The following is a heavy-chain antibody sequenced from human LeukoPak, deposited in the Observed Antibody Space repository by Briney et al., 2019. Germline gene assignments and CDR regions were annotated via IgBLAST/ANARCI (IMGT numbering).Heavy chain of an antibody. CDR2: IYTSGST. CDR1: GGSISSGSYY. J-gene: IGHJ4*02. CDR3: ARDQGGSYYRPFDY. Sequence: SQALSLTCTVSGGSISSGSYYWSWIRQPAGKGLEWIGRIYTSGSTNYNPSLKSRVTISVDTSKNQFSLKLSTVAAADTAVYYCARDQGGSYYRPFDYWGQGTLVTVSS. V-gene: IGHV4-61*02. D-gene: IGHD1-26*01.